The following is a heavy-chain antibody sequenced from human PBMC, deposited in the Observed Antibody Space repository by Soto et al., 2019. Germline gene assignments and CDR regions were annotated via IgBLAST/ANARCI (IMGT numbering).Heavy chain of an antibody. Sequence: EMQLVESGGGLVQPGGSLRLSCAASGFTFSSYEMRCVRQAPWKGLEWISYISSTGSGTLYPDSVRGRFTMARDNTKNSVSLQMSSLRAADTAVYYCVRDLHEPLATDALRVANWGQGTQVTVSS. CDR3: VRDLHEPLATDALRVAN. CDR1: GFTFSSYE. CDR2: ISSTGSGT. V-gene: IGHV3-48*03. J-gene: IGHJ4*02. D-gene: IGHD2-15*01.